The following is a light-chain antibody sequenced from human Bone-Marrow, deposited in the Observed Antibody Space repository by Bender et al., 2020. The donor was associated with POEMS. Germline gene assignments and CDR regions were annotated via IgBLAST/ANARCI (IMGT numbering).Light chain of an antibody. CDR2: QDI. J-gene: IGLJ2*01. CDR3: QAWDSDSALV. V-gene: IGLV3-1*01. Sequence: SYEVTQPPSVSVSPGQTASITCSGDNLGDKYVCWYQQKAGQSPVLVIYQDIKRPSGIPERFSGSNSGNTATLTISGTQAMDEADYYCQAWDSDSALVFGGGTKLTVL. CDR1: NLGDKY.